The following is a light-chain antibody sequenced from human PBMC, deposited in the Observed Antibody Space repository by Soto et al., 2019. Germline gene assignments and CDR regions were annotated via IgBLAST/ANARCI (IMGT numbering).Light chain of an antibody. J-gene: IGKJ4*01. CDR1: QSVSSSY. CDR3: QQYGSSPLT. V-gene: IGKV3-20*01. Sequence: EIVLTQSPGTLALSPGERATLSCRASQSVSSSYLAWYQQKPGQAPRLLIYGASGRATGIPDRFSGSESGTDFTLTISRLEPEDFAVYYCQQYGSSPLTFGGGTKVEIK. CDR2: GAS.